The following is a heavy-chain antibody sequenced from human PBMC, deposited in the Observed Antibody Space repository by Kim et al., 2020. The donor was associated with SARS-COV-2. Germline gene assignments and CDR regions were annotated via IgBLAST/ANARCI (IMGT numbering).Heavy chain of an antibody. D-gene: IGHD4-17*01. CDR1: GGSMSSYY. CDR2: IYHSGGT. CDR3: ARDSAHYGDFYFDY. V-gene: IGHV4-59*01. Sequence: SETLSLTCTVSGGSMSSYYWTWIRQPPGKGLEWIGYIYHSGGTNYNPSLKSRVTISVDTSKNQFSLKLSSVTAADTAVYYCARDSAHYGDFYFDYWGQGALVTVSS. J-gene: IGHJ4*02.